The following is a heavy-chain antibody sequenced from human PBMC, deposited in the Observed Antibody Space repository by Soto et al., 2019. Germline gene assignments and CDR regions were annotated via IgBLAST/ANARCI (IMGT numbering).Heavy chain of an antibody. J-gene: IGHJ3*02. CDR3: ARKSGGAPGDAFDI. CDR1: GFTVSSNY. CDR2: IYSNGNT. V-gene: IGHV3-53*01. Sequence: GGSLRLSCAASGFTVSSNYMSWVRQAPGKGLEWVSVIYSNGNTYYADSVKGRFIISRDNSKNTLYLQMNSLRAEDTAVYYCARKSGGAPGDAFDIWGQGTMVTVSS.